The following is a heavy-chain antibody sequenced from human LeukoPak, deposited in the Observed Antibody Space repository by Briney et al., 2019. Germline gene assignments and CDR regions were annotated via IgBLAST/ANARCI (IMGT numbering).Heavy chain of an antibody. J-gene: IGHJ6*03. CDR1: GGSISSGSYY. CDR3: AREDRVVVVPAATWGYYYYMDV. V-gene: IGHV4-61*02. CDR2: IYTSGST. Sequence: SETLSPTCTVSGGSISSGSYYWSWIRQPAGKGLEWIGRIYTSGSTNYNPSLKSRVTISVDTSKNQFSLKLSTVTAADTAVYYCAREDRVVVVPAATWGYYYYMDVWGKGTTLTVSS. D-gene: IGHD2-2*01.